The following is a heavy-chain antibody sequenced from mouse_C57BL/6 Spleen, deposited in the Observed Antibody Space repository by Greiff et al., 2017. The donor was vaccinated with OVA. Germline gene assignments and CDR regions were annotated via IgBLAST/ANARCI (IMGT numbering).Heavy chain of an antibody. J-gene: IGHJ2*01. D-gene: IGHD2-1*01. CDR1: GYTFTDYY. V-gene: IGHV1-26*01. CDR3: ARGDYGNYFED. Sequence: VQLQQSGPELVKPGASVKISCKASGYTFTDYYMNWVKQSHGQSLEWIGDINPNNGGTSYNQKFKGKATLTVDKSSSTAYMELRSLTSEDSAVYYCARGDYGNYFEDWGQGTTLTVST. CDR2: INPNNGGT.